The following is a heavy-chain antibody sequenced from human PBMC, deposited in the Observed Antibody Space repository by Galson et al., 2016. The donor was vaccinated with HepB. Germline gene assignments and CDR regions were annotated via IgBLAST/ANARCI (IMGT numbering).Heavy chain of an antibody. D-gene: IGHD2-2*01. CDR3: AKDLSCSGPSCYAYDVFSNYYNYMDV. V-gene: IGHV3-23*01. CDR1: GFTFSNYV. CDR2: ISASGSST. Sequence: SLRLSCAASGFTFSNYVMSWVRQAPGEGLEWVSVISASGSSTYNADSVKGRFTISRDNSENTLYLQMSSLRAEDTAVYYCAKDLSCSGPSCYAYDVFSNYYNYMDVWGKGTTVTVSS. J-gene: IGHJ6*03.